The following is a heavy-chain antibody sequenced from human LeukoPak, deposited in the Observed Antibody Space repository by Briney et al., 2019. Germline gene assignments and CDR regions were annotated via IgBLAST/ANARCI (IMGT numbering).Heavy chain of an antibody. J-gene: IGHJ4*02. D-gene: IGHD5-18*01. Sequence: GGSLRLSCATSGFNFDRYTIHWVRQAPGKGLEWVSLAGWAGGTTFYSDSVRGRFTISRDSGRKSVYLQMNSLTTDDTAFYFCAKELDTLFFDYWGQGALVTVSS. CDR1: GFNFDRYT. CDR3: AKELDTLFFDY. V-gene: IGHV3-43*01. CDR2: AGWAGGTT.